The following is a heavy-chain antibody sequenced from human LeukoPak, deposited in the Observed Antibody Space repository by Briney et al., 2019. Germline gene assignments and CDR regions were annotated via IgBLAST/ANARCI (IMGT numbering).Heavy chain of an antibody. CDR1: GFTFSSYA. D-gene: IGHD1-26*01. CDR3: AKDWSCDY. J-gene: IGHJ4*02. CDR2: ISDSGSKT. Sequence: GGSLRLSCAASGFTFSSYAMTWVRQAPGKGLEWVSAISDSGSKTHYADSVKGRFTISRDNSKNTVYLQMNSLRAEDTALYYCAKDWSCDYWGRGTLVTVFS. V-gene: IGHV3-23*01.